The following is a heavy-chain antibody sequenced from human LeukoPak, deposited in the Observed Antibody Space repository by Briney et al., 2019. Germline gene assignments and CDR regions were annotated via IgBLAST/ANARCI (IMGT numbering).Heavy chain of an antibody. J-gene: IGHJ4*02. V-gene: IGHV1-46*01. D-gene: IGHD5-18*01. CDR3: AREGYSYGYTFDY. CDR1: GYTFTGYY. CDR2: INPSGGST. Sequence: ASVKVSCKASGYTFTGYYMHWVRQAPGQGLEWMGIINPSGGSTSYAQKFQGRVTMTRDMSTSTVYMELSSLRSEDTAVYYCAREGYSYGYTFDYWGQGTLVTVSS.